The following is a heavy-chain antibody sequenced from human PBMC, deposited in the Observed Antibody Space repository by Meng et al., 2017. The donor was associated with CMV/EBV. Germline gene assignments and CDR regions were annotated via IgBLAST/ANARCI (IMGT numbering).Heavy chain of an antibody. CDR2: ISSSGSTI. D-gene: IGHD6-13*01. V-gene: IGHV3-48*03. CDR3: AREAGYSSSWYDGGGDYYYYYGMDV. Sequence: GESLKISCAASGFTFSSYEMNWVRQAPGKGLEWVSYISSSGSTIYYADSVKGRFTISRDNAKNSLYLQMNSLRAEDTAVYYCAREAGYSSSWYDGGGDYYYYYGMDVWGQGTTVTV. CDR1: GFTFSSYE. J-gene: IGHJ6*02.